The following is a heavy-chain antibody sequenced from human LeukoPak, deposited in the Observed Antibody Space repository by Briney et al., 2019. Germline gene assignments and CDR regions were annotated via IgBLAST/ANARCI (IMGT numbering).Heavy chain of an antibody. V-gene: IGHV1-18*01. Sequence: ASVKVSCKASGYTFTSYGISWVRQAPGQGLEWMGWISAYNGNTNYAQKLQGRVTMTTDTSTSTAYMELRSLRSDDTAVYYCAREPGYYDSSGYYQTDYWGQGTLVTVSS. CDR3: AREPGYYDSSGYYQTDY. J-gene: IGHJ4*02. D-gene: IGHD3-22*01. CDR1: GYTFTSYG. CDR2: ISAYNGNT.